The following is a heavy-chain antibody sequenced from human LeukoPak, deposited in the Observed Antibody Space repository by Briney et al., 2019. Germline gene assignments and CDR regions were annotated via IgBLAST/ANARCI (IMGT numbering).Heavy chain of an antibody. J-gene: IGHJ4*02. Sequence: GGSLRLSCAASGFTFSNYWMSWVRQTPGKGLEWVANIKEDGSDKYYVDSLKGRFTISRDNAKNSLYLQMNSLRAEDTAVYYCAKDRTRQACWDQGTLVTVSS. V-gene: IGHV3-7*03. CDR3: AKDRTRQAC. CDR2: IKEDGSDK. D-gene: IGHD3-3*01. CDR1: GFTFSNYW.